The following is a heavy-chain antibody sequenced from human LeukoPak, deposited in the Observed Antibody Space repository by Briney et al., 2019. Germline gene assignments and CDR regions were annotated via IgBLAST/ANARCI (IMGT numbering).Heavy chain of an antibody. Sequence: SETLSLTCTVSGASISSYYWSWIRQPPGKGLEWIGYIYYSGSTNYNPSLKSRVTISVDTSKNQFSLKLSSVTAADTAVYYCARRRDGYNYFDYWGQGTLVTVSS. CDR2: IYYSGST. CDR3: ARRRDGYNYFDY. J-gene: IGHJ4*02. D-gene: IGHD5-24*01. CDR1: GASISSYY. V-gene: IGHV4-59*01.